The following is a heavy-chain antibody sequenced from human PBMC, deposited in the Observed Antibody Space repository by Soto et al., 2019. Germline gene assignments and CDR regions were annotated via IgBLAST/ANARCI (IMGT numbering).Heavy chain of an antibody. CDR1: GYSFTSYG. J-gene: IGHJ3*02. CDR3: ARDCNPAAGTASDAFDI. D-gene: IGHD6-13*01. V-gene: IGHV1-18*01. Sequence: GASVKVSCKASGYSFTSYGISWVRQAPGQGLEWMGWISAYNGNTNYAQNLQGRVTMTTDTSTSTAYMELRSLRSDDTAVYYCARDCNPAAGTASDAFDIWGQGTVVTVSS. CDR2: ISAYNGNT.